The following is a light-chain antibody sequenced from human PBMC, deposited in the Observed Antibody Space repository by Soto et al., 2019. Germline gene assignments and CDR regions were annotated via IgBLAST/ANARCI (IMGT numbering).Light chain of an antibody. J-gene: IGKJ1*01. CDR2: GAS. Sequence: EIVMTQSPATLSVSPGERATLSCRASQSISDNLAWYQQKPGQAPRLLIYGASTRATGIPARFSGSGSGTEYTLTISSLQSEDFAVYYCQQYDNWPLTFGQGTKVDNK. CDR1: QSISDN. V-gene: IGKV3-15*01. CDR3: QQYDNWPLT.